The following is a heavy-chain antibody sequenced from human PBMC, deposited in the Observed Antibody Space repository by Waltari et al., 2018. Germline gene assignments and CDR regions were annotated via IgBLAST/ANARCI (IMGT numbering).Heavy chain of an antibody. CDR2: INSDGSST. J-gene: IGHJ4*02. CDR1: GFNFSSYW. CDR3: ARAVAVAGTGGHY. Sequence: EVQLVEAGGDLVQPGGSLRLSCEVSGFNFSSYWMHWVRQAPGKGLVWVSRINSDGSSTSYADFVKGRFTISRDNAKNTLYLQMRSLRAEDTAVYYCARAVAVAGTGGHYWGQGTLVTVSS. D-gene: IGHD6-19*01. V-gene: IGHV3-74*01.